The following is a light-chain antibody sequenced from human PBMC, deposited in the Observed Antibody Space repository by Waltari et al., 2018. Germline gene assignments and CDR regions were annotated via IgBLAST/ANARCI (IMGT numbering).Light chain of an antibody. V-gene: IGKV1-13*02. CDR3: QHLYSYPSG. J-gene: IGKJ5*01. Sequence: AIQLTQSPSSLSASVGDRVTMTSRPSLAISRSVAWFQQTPGKVPKLLIFEASDLEDGGPSRFGGRGGGTRFTLTVSSLQPEDFATYDCQHLYSYPSGFGQGTRLEIK. CDR2: EAS. CDR1: LAISRS.